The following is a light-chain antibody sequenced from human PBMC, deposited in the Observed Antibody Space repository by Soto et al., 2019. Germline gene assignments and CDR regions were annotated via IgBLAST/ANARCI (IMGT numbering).Light chain of an antibody. CDR2: GVS. CDR3: QQRSNWPSIS. Sequence: EIVLTQSPGTLSLSPGERATLSCRASQSVSSTYLAWYQQKPGQAPRLLLYGVSTRATGIPARFSGSGSGADFTLTINSLEPEDSAVYYCQQRSNWPSISFGQGTRLEI. J-gene: IGKJ5*01. V-gene: IGKV3D-20*02. CDR1: QSVSSTY.